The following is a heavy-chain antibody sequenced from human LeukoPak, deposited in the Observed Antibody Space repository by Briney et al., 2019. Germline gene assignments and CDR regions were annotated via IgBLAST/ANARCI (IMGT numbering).Heavy chain of an antibody. Sequence: PGGSLRLSCAASGFTFSSYSMNWVRQAPGKGLEWVSSISSSSSYIYYADSVKGRFTISRDNAKNSLYLQMNSLRAEDTAVYYCAKGGSVGNGYYTYYYYYMDVWGKGTTVTVSS. J-gene: IGHJ6*03. CDR2: ISSSSSYI. D-gene: IGHD3-22*01. CDR1: GFTFSSYS. V-gene: IGHV3-21*04. CDR3: AKGGSVGNGYYTYYYYYMDV.